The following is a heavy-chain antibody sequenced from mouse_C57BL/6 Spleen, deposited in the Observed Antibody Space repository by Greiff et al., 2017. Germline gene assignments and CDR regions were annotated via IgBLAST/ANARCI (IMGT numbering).Heavy chain of an antibody. CDR3: ARAGGGYFPYYFDY. V-gene: IGHV5-4*01. CDR1: GFTFSSYA. Sequence: EVQVVESGGGLVKPGGSLKLSCAASGFTFSSYAMSWVRQTPEKRLEWVATISDGGSYTYYPDNVKGRFTISRDNAKNNLYLQMSHLKSEDTAMYYCARAGGGYFPYYFDYWGQGTTLTVSS. CDR2: ISDGGSYT. J-gene: IGHJ2*01. D-gene: IGHD2-3*01.